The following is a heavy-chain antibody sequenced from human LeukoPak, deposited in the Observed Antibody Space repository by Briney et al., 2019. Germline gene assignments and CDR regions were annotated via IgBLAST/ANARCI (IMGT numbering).Heavy chain of an antibody. Sequence: GGSLRLSCAASGFIVSSNYMTWVRQAPGKGLEWVSVIYSGGTTYYADSVKGRFTISRDDSKNTLYLQMNSLRAEDTAVYYCVRATYSSSWSLNYYFDYWGQGTLVAVSS. CDR1: GFIVSSNY. V-gene: IGHV3-53*01. CDR3: VRATYSSSWSLNYYFDY. J-gene: IGHJ4*02. D-gene: IGHD6-13*01. CDR2: IYSGGTT.